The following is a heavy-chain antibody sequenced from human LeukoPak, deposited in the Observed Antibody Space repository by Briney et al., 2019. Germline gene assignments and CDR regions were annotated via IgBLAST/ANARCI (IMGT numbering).Heavy chain of an antibody. CDR1: GFTFSTYW. J-gene: IGHJ6*03. D-gene: IGHD2-15*01. V-gene: IGHV3-7*01. CDR3: VRDPSGGYYYNYMDV. Sequence: GGSLSLSCAASGFTFSTYWMSWVRQAPGEGLEWVANIKQDGSEKYYVDSVRGRFTISRDNAKNSLYLQMNSLRGEDTAVYYCVRDPSGGYYYNYMDVWGKGTTVTVSS. CDR2: IKQDGSEK.